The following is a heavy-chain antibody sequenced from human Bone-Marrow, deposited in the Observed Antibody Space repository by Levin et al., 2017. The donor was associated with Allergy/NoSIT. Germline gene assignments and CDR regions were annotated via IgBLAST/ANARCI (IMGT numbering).Heavy chain of an antibody. CDR2: IYYSGST. Sequence: LRLSCTVSGGSISSGGYYWSWIRQHPGKGLEWIGYIYYSGSTYYNPSLKSRVTISVDTSKNQFSLKLSSVTAADTAVYYCARAPSRKYCSSTSCYALYWFDPWGQGTLVTVSS. J-gene: IGHJ5*02. D-gene: IGHD2-2*01. V-gene: IGHV4-31*03. CDR1: GGSISSGGYY. CDR3: ARAPSRKYCSSTSCYALYWFDP.